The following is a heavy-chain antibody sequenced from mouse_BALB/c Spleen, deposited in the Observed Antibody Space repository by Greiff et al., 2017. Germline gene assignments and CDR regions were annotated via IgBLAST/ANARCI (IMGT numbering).Heavy chain of an antibody. Sequence: EVMLVESGGDLVKPGGSLKLSCAASGFTFSSYGMSWVRQTPDKRLEWVATISSGGSYTYYPDSVKGRFTISRDNAKNTLYLQMSSLKSEDTAMYYCARQKDYDAIDYWGQGTTLTVSS. J-gene: IGHJ2*01. D-gene: IGHD2-4*01. CDR1: GFTFSSYG. V-gene: IGHV5-6*02. CDR3: ARQKDYDAIDY. CDR2: ISSGGSYT.